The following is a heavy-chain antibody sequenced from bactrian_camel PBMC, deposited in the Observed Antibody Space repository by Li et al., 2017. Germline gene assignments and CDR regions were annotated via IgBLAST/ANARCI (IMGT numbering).Heavy chain of an antibody. D-gene: IGHD6*01. Sequence: DVQLVESGGGLVQPGGSLRLSCAASGFTFRDYHMSWVRQAPGKGQEWVAAIDRGGGSTWYADSVKGRFIISRDNAKNAVYLELSSLKAGDMGTYHCAKAAYAGSSYDYWGQGTQVTVS. CDR3: AKAAYAGSSYDY. CDR1: GFTFRDYH. V-gene: IGHV3S40*01. J-gene: IGHJ4*01. CDR2: IDRGGGST.